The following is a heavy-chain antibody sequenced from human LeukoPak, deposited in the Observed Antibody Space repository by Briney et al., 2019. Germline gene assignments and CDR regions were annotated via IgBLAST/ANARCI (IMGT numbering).Heavy chain of an antibody. D-gene: IGHD2-15*01. V-gene: IGHV3-33*08. J-gene: IGHJ6*02. CDR3: ARGIGLIRRIVVVVAATNGMDV. Sequence: PGRSLRLSCAASGFTFSSYAMHWVRQAPGKGLEWVAVIWYDGSNKYYADSVKGRFTISRDNSKNTLYLQMNSLRAEDTAVYYCARGIGLIRRIVVVVAATNGMDVWGQGTTVTVSS. CDR2: IWYDGSNK. CDR1: GFTFSSYA.